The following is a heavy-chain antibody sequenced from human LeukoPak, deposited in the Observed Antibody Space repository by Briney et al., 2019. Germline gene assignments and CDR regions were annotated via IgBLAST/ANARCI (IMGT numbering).Heavy chain of an antibody. CDR1: GGSFSGYY. CDR2: INHSGST. Sequence: PSETLSLTCAVCGGSFSGYYWSWIRQPPGKGLEWIGEINHSGSTNYNPSLKSRVTISVDTSKNQFSLKLSSVTAADTAVYYCARARSSVWFGDSTFDPWGQGTLVTVSS. V-gene: IGHV4-34*01. CDR3: ARARSSVWFGDSTFDP. D-gene: IGHD3-10*01. J-gene: IGHJ5*02.